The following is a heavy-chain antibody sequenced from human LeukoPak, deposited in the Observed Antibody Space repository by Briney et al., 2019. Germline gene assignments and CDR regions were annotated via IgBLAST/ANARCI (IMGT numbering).Heavy chain of an antibody. CDR2: INPSGGST. V-gene: IGHV1-46*01. CDR3: ARWSESATIFDY. Sequence: ASVKVSCKASGYTFTSYYMHWVRQAPGQGLEWVGIINPSGGSTNYAQKFQGRVTMTRDTSTNTVYMELSSLRVEDTAVYYCARWSESATIFDYWGQGTLVTVSS. D-gene: IGHD5-12*01. J-gene: IGHJ4*02. CDR1: GYTFTSYY.